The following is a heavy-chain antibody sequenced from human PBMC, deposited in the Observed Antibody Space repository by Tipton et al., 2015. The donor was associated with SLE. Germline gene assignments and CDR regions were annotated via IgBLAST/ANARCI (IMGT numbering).Heavy chain of an antibody. J-gene: IGHJ4*02. V-gene: IGHV3-7*01. CDR2: IKQDGSEK. CDR1: GFTFSSYW. CDR3: VRDWGGESDY. D-gene: IGHD3-10*01. Sequence: SLRLSCAASGFTFSSYWMTWVRQAPGKGLEWVANIKQDGSEKNYVDSVKGRFTISRDNAKNSLYLQMNSLRAEDTAVYYCVRDWGGESDYWGQGTLVTVSS.